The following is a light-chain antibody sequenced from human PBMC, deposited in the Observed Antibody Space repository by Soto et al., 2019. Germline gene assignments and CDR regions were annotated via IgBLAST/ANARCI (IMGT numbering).Light chain of an antibody. CDR2: DVS. Sequence: EIVLTRSPGTLSLSPGERATLSCRASQSVGSSYLTWYQQKPGQAPRLLIYDVSSRATGIPDRFSGSGSGTDFTLTISRLEPEDCAVYYCQQYVSSPFTFGPGTKVDIK. J-gene: IGKJ3*01. CDR1: QSVGSSY. CDR3: QQYVSSPFT. V-gene: IGKV3-20*01.